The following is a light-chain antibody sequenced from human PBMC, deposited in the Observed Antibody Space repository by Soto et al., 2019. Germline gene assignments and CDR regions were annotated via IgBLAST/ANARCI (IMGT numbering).Light chain of an antibody. CDR2: AAS. CDR1: EDINNN. CDR3: QHYDNFPPLRT. Sequence: DIQMTQSPSSLSASVGYRVTITCQSSEDINNNLNWYQKKPGEAPKLLIYAASNSQAGVPSRFSGSGSGTHYTFTISSLQPDDTATYYCQHYDNFPPLRTFGGGTKVDIK. V-gene: IGKV1-33*01. J-gene: IGKJ4*01.